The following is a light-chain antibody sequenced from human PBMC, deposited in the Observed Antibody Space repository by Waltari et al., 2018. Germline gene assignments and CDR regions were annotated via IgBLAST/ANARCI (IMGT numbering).Light chain of an antibody. CDR2: AAS. Sequence: DIQMTQSPSSLSASVGDRVTITCRARQSISTALSWYLQKPGKAPKLLIYAASLLQDGVPSRFRGSGSGTDFTLTISNLQPEDFVTYFCHQSYKAPQTFGGGTRLEIK. J-gene: IGKJ4*01. CDR1: QSISTA. CDR3: HQSYKAPQT. V-gene: IGKV1-39*01.